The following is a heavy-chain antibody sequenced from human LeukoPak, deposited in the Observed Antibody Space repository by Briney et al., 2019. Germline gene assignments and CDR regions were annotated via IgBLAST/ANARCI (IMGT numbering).Heavy chain of an antibody. Sequence: SETLSLTCTVSGGSMSDYYWSWIRQPPGKGLEWIGCIYYSGSTDYNPSLKSRVTMSVDTSKNQFSLKLRSVTAADTVLYYCARVASTGPFDYWGQGTLVTVSS. V-gene: IGHV4-59*01. CDR1: GGSMSDYY. D-gene: IGHD2-8*02. CDR3: ARVASTGPFDY. CDR2: IYYSGST. J-gene: IGHJ4*02.